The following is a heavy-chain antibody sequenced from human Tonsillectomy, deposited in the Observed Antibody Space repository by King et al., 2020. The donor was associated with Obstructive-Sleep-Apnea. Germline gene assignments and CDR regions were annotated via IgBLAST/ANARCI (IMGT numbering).Heavy chain of an antibody. J-gene: IGHJ4*02. V-gene: IGHV4-30-2*01. Sequence: LQLQESGSGLVKPSQTLSLTCGVSVGSISSGDYSWSWIRQPPGKGLEWIGYIYHSGSTYYNPSLKSRVTISVDKSKNQFSLKLSSVTAADTAVYYCARSGLTMIRGVRLPFDYWGQGTLVTVSS. CDR3: ARSGLTMIRGVRLPFDY. CDR2: IYHSGST. CDR1: VGSISSGDYS. D-gene: IGHD3-10*01.